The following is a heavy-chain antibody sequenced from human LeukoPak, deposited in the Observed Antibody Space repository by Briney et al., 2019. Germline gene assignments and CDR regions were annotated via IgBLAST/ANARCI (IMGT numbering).Heavy chain of an antibody. CDR3: ARVYSGYDLPGSLANYYFDY. D-gene: IGHD5-12*01. V-gene: IGHV4-4*07. J-gene: IGHJ4*02. CDR1: GGSISSYY. CDR2: FYSGGGT. Sequence: SETLSLTCTVSGGSISSYYWSWIQQPAGKGLERIGRFYSGGGTDYNPSLKSRVTMSVDTSKNQFSLKLSSVTAADTAVYYCARVYSGYDLPGSLANYYFDYWGQGTLVTVSS.